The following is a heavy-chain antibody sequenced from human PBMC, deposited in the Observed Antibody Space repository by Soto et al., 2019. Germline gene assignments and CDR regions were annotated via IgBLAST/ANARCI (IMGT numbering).Heavy chain of an antibody. D-gene: IGHD3-10*01. J-gene: IGHJ6*02. CDR1: GGTFSSYT. Sequence: ASVKVSCKASGGTFSSYTISWVRQAPGQGLEWMGRIIPILGIANYAQKFQGRVTITADKSTSTAYMELSSLRSEDTAMYYCARDPNPPSGGMDVWGQGTTVTVSS. CDR2: IIPILGIA. V-gene: IGHV1-69*04. CDR3: ARDPNPPSGGMDV.